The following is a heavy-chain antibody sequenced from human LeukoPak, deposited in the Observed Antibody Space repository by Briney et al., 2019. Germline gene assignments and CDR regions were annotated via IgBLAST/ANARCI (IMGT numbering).Heavy chain of an antibody. V-gene: IGHV1-18*01. CDR3: ARDSYYYDSSGYYS. Sequence: ASVKVSCKASGYTFRYYGISWVRQAPGQGLEWMGWISAYNGNTNYAQKFQGRVTMTTDTSTSTAYMELRSLRSDDTAVYYCARDSYYYDSSGYYSWGQGTLVTVSS. D-gene: IGHD3-22*01. CDR1: GYTFRYYG. CDR2: ISAYNGNT. J-gene: IGHJ4*02.